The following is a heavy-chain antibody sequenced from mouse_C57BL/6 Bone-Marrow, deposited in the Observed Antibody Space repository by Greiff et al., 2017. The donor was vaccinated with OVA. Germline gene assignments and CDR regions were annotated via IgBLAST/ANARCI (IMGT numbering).Heavy chain of an antibody. CDR2: ISSGGSYT. V-gene: IGHV5-6*01. D-gene: IGHD4-1*01. Sequence: EVKLVESGGDLVKPGGSVKLSCAASGFTFSSYGMSWVRQTPDKRLEWVATISSGGSYTYYPHSVKGRFTISRDNAKNTLYLQMGSLKSEDTAMYYCAILPWGPDYWGQGTTLTVSS. J-gene: IGHJ2*01. CDR3: AILPWGPDY. CDR1: GFTFSSYG.